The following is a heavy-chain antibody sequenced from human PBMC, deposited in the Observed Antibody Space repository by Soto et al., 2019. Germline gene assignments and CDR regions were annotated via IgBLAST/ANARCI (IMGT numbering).Heavy chain of an antibody. CDR1: RFTFSSYG. CDR3: ARDLYLSVAGTIYYYYYAMDV. CDR2: ISYDGSNK. V-gene: IGHV3-30*03. Sequence: GGSLRLSCAASRFTFSSYGMHWVGQAPGKGLEWVAVISYDGSNKYYADSVKGRFTISRDNSKNTLYLQMNSLRAEVTAVYYCARDLYLSVAGTIYYYYYAMDVWGQGTTVTVSS. J-gene: IGHJ6*02. D-gene: IGHD6-19*01.